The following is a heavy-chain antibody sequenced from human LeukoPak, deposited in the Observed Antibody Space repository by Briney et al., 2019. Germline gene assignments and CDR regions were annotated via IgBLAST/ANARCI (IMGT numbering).Heavy chain of an antibody. J-gene: IGHJ4*02. Sequence: GGSLRLSCAASGFAFSDNWMHGVRQAPGKGLEWVSPINSDGSSINYADSVQGRFTISRDNAKNMLYLQMDSLRAEDTSVYYCTSPPSIAVADPFDSWGQGTLVTVSS. CDR1: GFAFSDNW. V-gene: IGHV3-74*01. CDR3: TSPPSIAVADPFDS. CDR2: INSDGSSI. D-gene: IGHD6-19*01.